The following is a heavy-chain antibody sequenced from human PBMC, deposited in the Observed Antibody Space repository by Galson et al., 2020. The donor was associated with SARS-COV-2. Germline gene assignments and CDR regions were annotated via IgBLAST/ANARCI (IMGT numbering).Heavy chain of an antibody. J-gene: IGHJ3*02. CDR3: VMDESGGWRSDSCDI. D-gene: IGHD1-26*01. CDR2: ISGYNGNT. Sequence: ASVKVSCKASGYTFSSYGISWVRQAPGQGLEWMGWISGYNGNTNFEQKVRDRVTMTTDTSTSTAYMELRSLRYDETAVYYCVMDESGGWRSDSCDIGGQGSMGTVSA. CDR1: GYTFSSYG. V-gene: IGHV1-18*04.